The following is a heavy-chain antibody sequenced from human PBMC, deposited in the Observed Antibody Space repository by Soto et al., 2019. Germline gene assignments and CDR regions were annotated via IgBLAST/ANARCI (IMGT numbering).Heavy chain of an antibody. Sequence: EVQLVESGGGLVQPGGSLRLSCAASGFTFSNYWIHWVRQAPGKGLVWVSRIKGDGINTNYADSVKGRFTISRDNAGNTVYLQMNSLRTDDTAVYYCARGIPGHYGFDVWVQGTMVTVSS. CDR3: ARGIPGHYGFDV. D-gene: IGHD1-20*01. CDR2: IKGDGINT. J-gene: IGHJ3*01. V-gene: IGHV3-74*01. CDR1: GFTFSNYW.